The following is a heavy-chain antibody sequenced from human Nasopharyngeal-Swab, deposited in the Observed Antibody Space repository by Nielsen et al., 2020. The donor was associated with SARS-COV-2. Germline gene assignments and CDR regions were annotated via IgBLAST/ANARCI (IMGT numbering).Heavy chain of an antibody. Sequence: SETLSLTCTVSGGSFSSYYWSWIRQPPGKGLDWIGSIYYSGSTNYNPSLKSRVTISVDTSKNQFSLKLSSVTAADTAVYYCARDVYGDYYYYMDVWGKGTTVTVSS. V-gene: IGHV4-59*01. CDR1: GGSFSSYY. CDR3: ARDVYGDYYYYMDV. D-gene: IGHD4-17*01. CDR2: IYYSGST. J-gene: IGHJ6*03.